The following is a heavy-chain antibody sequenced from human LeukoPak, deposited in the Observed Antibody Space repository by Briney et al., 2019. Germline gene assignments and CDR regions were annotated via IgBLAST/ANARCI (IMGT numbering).Heavy chain of an antibody. CDR3: AREAVHGREFDY. CDR1: GGSVSSDDYY. CDR2: IYYSGST. Sequence: SQTLSLTCIVSGGSVSSDDYYWSWFRQHPGEGLEWIGYIYYSGSTYYNPSLKSRATISLDTSKNQFSLKLSSVTAADTAVYYCAREAVHGREFDYWGQETLVTVSS. V-gene: IGHV4-31*03. J-gene: IGHJ4*02. D-gene: IGHD6-19*01.